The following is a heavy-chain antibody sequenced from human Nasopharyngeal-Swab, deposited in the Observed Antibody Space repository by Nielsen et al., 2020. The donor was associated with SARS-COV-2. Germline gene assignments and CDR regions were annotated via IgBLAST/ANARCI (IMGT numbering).Heavy chain of an antibody. CDR3: ATAVRSGSYYDYYGMDV. CDR2: FDPEDGET. CDR1: GYTLTELS. J-gene: IGHJ6*02. D-gene: IGHD1-26*01. Sequence: ASVKVSCKVSGYTLTELSMHWVRQAPGKGLEWMGGFDPEDGETIYAQKFQGRVTMTEDTSTDTAYMELSSLRSEATAVYYCATAVRSGSYYDYYGMDVWGQGTTVTVSS. V-gene: IGHV1-24*01.